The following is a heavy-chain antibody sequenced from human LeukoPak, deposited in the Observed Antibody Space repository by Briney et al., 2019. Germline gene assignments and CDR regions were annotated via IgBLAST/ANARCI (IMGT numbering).Heavy chain of an antibody. Sequence: SETLSLTCAVYGGSFNGYYWSWIRQPPGKGLEWIGEINHSGSTNYNPSLKSRVTISVDTSKNQFSLKLSSVTAADTAVYYCARLQITIFGVVIMGFDPWGQGTLVTVSS. CDR3: ARLQITIFGVVIMGFDP. CDR1: GGSFNGYY. CDR2: INHSGST. D-gene: IGHD3-3*01. J-gene: IGHJ5*02. V-gene: IGHV4-34*01.